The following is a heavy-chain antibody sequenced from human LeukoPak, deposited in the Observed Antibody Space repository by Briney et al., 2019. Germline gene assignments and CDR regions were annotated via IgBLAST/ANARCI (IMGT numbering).Heavy chain of an antibody. CDR2: IYHSGST. J-gene: IGHJ4*02. D-gene: IGHD1-26*01. Sequence: SETLSLTCTVSGGSISSGGYYWSWIRQPPGKGLEWIGYIYHSGSTYYNPSLKSRVTISVDRSKNQFSLKLGSVTAADTAVYYCARGYSGSYRVFDYWGQGTLVTVSS. CDR3: ARGYSGSYRVFDY. CDR1: GGSISSGGYY. V-gene: IGHV4-30-2*01.